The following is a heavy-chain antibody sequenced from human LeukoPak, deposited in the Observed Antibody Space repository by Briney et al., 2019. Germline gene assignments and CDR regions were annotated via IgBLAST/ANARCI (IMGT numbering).Heavy chain of an antibody. CDR2: IYPGDSDT. CDR3: ARHPYYYDSSGLPYYYYGMDV. Sequence: ESLKISCKGSGYSFTSYWNGWLRQLPGKGLEGMGIIYPGDSDTKYSPSFQGQVTISADKSISTAYLQWSSLKASDTAMYYCARHPYYYDSSGLPYYYYGMDVWGQGTTVTVSS. D-gene: IGHD3-22*01. CDR1: GYSFTSYW. J-gene: IGHJ6*02. V-gene: IGHV5-51*01.